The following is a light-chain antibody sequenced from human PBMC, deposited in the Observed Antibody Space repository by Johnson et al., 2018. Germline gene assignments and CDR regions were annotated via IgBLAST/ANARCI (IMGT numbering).Light chain of an antibody. V-gene: IGLV1-51*02. Sequence: QSVLTQPPSVSAAPGQKVTISCSGSSSNIGNNYVSWYQQLPGTAPKLLIYENNKRPSGIPDRFSGSKSGTSATLGITGLQTGDEADYYCGTWDSSLSAGNVVGTGTNVTVL. CDR2: ENN. J-gene: IGLJ1*01. CDR1: SSNIGNNY. CDR3: GTWDSSLSAGNV.